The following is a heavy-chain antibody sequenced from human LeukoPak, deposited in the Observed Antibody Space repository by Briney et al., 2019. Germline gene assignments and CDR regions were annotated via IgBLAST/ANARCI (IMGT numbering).Heavy chain of an antibody. CDR1: GFTVSSNY. J-gene: IGHJ5*02. V-gene: IGHV3-66*01. D-gene: IGHD3-22*01. CDR2: IYSGGST. CDR3: ARSPRYYYDSSGYT. Sequence: GGSLRLSCAASGFTVSSNYMSWVRQAPGKGLEWVSVIYSGGSTYYADSVKGRFTVSRDNSKNTLYLQMNSLRAEDTAVYYCARSPRYYYDSSGYTWGQGTLVTVSS.